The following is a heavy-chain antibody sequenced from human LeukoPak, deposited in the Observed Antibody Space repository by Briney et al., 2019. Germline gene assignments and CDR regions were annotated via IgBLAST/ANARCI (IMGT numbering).Heavy chain of an antibody. CDR3: ARVDSGYDQRPDY. J-gene: IGHJ4*02. Sequence: PSETLSLTCAVYGGSFSGYYWSWIRQPPGKGLEWIGEINHSGSTNYNPSLKSRVTISVDTSKNQFSLKLSSVTAADTAVYYWARVDSGYDQRPDYWGQGTLVTVSS. V-gene: IGHV4-34*01. D-gene: IGHD5-12*01. CDR2: INHSGST. CDR1: GGSFSGYY.